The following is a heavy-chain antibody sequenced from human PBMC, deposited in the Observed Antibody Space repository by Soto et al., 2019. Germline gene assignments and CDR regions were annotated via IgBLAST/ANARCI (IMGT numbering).Heavy chain of an antibody. J-gene: IGHJ5*02. Sequence: QVQLVQSGAEVKKPGSSVEVSCKASGGTFSSYAISWVRQAPGQGLEWMGGIIPIFGTANYAQKFQGRGTITADESTSTAYMELSSLRSEDTAVYYCARKEAVPKRGWFDPWGQGTLVTVSS. CDR2: IIPIFGTA. D-gene: IGHD2-15*01. V-gene: IGHV1-69*01. CDR1: GGTFSSYA. CDR3: ARKEAVPKRGWFDP.